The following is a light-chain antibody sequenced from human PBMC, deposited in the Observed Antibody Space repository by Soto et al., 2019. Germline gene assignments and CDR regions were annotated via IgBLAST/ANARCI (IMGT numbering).Light chain of an antibody. V-gene: IGLV4-69*01. J-gene: IGLJ3*02. CDR2: LNSDGSH. Sequence: QSVLTQSPSASASLGPSVTLTCTLSSGHSSYAIAWHQQQPETRPLYLMKLNSDGSHSKGDVIPDRFSGSSSGAERYLTISRLQSDDEAEYYCENWGNGIWVFGGGTKLTVL. CDR3: ENWGNGIWV. CDR1: SGHSSYA.